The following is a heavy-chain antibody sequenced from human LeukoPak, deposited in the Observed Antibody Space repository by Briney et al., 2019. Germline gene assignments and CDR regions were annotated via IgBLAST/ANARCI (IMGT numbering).Heavy chain of an antibody. D-gene: IGHD3-10*01. V-gene: IGHV3-23*01. CDR1: GFTFSSYG. Sequence: GGSLRLSCAASGFTFSSYGMSWVRQAPGKGLEWVSAISGSGGSTYYADSVKGRFTISRDNSKNTLYLQMNSLRAEDTAVYYCAKELRRYYYGSGSRNAADYWGQGTLVTVSS. CDR3: AKELRRYYYGSGSRNAADY. J-gene: IGHJ4*02. CDR2: ISGSGGST.